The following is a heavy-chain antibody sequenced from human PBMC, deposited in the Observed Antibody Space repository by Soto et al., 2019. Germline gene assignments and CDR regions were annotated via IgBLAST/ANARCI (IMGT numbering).Heavy chain of an antibody. J-gene: IGHJ4*02. CDR1: GFAFSSYW. Sequence: EVQLVEYGGGLVQPGGSLRLSCAASGFAFSSYWMSWVRQAPGKGLEWVANIKQDGNEKYYVDSVKGRFTISRDNAKNTRYLQMNSLRAEDTAVYYCASAYCSGGGCYPGIYWGQGTLVTVSS. CDR2: IKQDGNEK. D-gene: IGHD2-15*01. V-gene: IGHV3-7*01. CDR3: ASAYCSGGGCYPGIY.